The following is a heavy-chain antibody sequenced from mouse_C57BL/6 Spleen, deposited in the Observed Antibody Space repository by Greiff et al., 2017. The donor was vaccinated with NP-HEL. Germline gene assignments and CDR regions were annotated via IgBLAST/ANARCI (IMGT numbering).Heavy chain of an antibody. Sequence: VQLQQSGTVLARPGASVKMSCKTSGYTFTSYWMHWVKQRPGQGLEWIGAIYPGNSDTSYNQKFKGKAKLTAVTSASTAYMELSSLTNEDSAVYYCTKITTVVAKGYFDVWGTGTTVTVSS. CDR1: GYTFTSYW. D-gene: IGHD1-1*01. J-gene: IGHJ1*03. CDR2: IYPGNSDT. V-gene: IGHV1-5*01. CDR3: TKITTVVAKGYFDV.